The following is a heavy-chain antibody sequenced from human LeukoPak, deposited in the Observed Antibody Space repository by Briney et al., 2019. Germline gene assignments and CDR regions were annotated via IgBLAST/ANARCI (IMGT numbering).Heavy chain of an antibody. CDR2: IYYSGST. J-gene: IGHJ5*02. CDR1: GGSISSGGYY. V-gene: IGHV4-31*03. CDR3: ARFAIGPNWFDP. Sequence: PSETLSLTCTVSGGSISSGGYYWSWLRQHPGKGLEWIGYIYYSGSTYYNPSLKSRVTISVDTSKNQFSLKLSSVTAADTAVYYCARFAIGPNWFDPWGQGTLVTVSS.